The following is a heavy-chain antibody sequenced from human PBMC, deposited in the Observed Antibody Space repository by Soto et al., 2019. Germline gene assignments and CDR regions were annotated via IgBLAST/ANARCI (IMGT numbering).Heavy chain of an antibody. CDR1: GGSISSYC. J-gene: IGHJ6*02. CDR2: IYYSGST. CDR3: AREVPYGAVAGTWDYYSYYRMDV. Sequence: SETLSLTCTVSGGSISSYCWSWIRQPPGKGLEWIGYIYYSGSTNYNPSLKSRVTISVDTSKNQFSLKLSSVTAADTAVYYCAREVPYGAVAGTWDYYSYYRMDVWGQGTTVT. D-gene: IGHD6-19*01. V-gene: IGHV4-59*01.